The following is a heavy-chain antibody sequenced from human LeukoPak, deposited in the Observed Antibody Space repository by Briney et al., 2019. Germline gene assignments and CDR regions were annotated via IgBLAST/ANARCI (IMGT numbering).Heavy chain of an antibody. CDR3: ARDPDPVIVVVPAAAPS. D-gene: IGHD2-2*01. CDR1: GYTFTGYY. V-gene: IGHV1-2*02. J-gene: IGHJ5*02. CDR2: INPNTGGT. Sequence: ASVKVSCKTSGYTFTGYYMHWVRQGPGQGLEWMGWINPNTGGTNYSQKFRGRVTITADESTSTAYMELSSLRSEDTAVYYCARDPDPVIVVVPAAAPSWGQGTLVTVSS.